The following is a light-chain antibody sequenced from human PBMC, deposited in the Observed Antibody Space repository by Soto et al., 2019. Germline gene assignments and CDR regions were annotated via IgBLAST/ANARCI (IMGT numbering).Light chain of an antibody. CDR3: QQTESYPST. CDR1: QTINSW. CDR2: DAS. J-gene: IGKJ4*01. V-gene: IGKV1-5*01. Sequence: DIQMTQSPSTLSASVGDRVTITCRASQTINSWLAWYQQKPGKAPKVLIFDASSLKSGVPSRFSGSGSGTDFTLTISSLQPEDFATYYCQQTESYPSTFGGGTKV.